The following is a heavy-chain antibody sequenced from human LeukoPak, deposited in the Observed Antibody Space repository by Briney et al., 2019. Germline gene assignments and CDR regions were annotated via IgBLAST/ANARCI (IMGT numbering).Heavy chain of an antibody. V-gene: IGHV3-21*01. J-gene: IGHJ4*02. D-gene: IGHD3-22*01. CDR2: ITGSTSSI. Sequence: GGSLRLSCAASGFTFSSYSMNWVRQAPGKGLEWVSSITGSTSSIYNADSVKGRFTISRDNAKNSLYLQMNSLRVEDTAVYYCARGINYYDSSGGFDYWGQGTLVTVSS. CDR3: ARGINYYDSSGGFDY. CDR1: GFTFSSYS.